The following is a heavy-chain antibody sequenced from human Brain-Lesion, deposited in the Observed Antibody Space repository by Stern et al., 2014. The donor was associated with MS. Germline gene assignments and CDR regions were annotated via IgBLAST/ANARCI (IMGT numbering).Heavy chain of an antibody. V-gene: IGHV4-61*02. J-gene: IGHJ6*02. D-gene: IGHD2-2*01. Sequence: MQLVESGPGLVKPSQTLSLSCTVSGGSISSGGYYWSWIRQPAGKGLEWIGRIFNSGSTSYNPSPKSRDTISIDKSKNPFSLWLNPMTAADTAVYYCARGRVVPGFQYYATDVWGQGTTVIVSS. CDR1: GGSISSGGYY. CDR2: IFNSGST. CDR3: ARGRVVPGFQYYATDV.